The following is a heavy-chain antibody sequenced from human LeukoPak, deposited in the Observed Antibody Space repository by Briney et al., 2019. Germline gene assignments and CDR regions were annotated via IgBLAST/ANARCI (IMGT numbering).Heavy chain of an antibody. CDR2: LYYSGST. Sequence: PSETLSLTCGVSPGSIRSSSSDWAWIRQPPGKGLQWIGSLYYSGSTHSNPSLKSRLTISAYASKNHLSLNLTSVTAADTAVYYCARRISHAFDFWGHGTMVIVSS. J-gene: IGHJ3*01. CDR1: PGSIRSSSSD. CDR3: ARRISHAFDF. D-gene: IGHD3-3*02. V-gene: IGHV4-39*02.